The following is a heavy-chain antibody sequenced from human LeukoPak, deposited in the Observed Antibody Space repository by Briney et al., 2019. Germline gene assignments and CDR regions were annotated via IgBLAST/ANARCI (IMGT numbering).Heavy chain of an antibody. D-gene: IGHD3-22*01. V-gene: IGHV4-34*01. CDR2: INHSGST. CDR3: ARDHSYYYDSSGYYYVW. Sequence: PSETLSLTCAVYGGSFSGYYWSWIRQPPGKGLEWIGEINHSGSTNYNPSLKSRVTISVDTSKNQFSLKLSSVTAADTAVYYCARDHSYYYDSSGYYYVWGGQGTLVTVSS. CDR1: GGSFSGYY. J-gene: IGHJ4*02.